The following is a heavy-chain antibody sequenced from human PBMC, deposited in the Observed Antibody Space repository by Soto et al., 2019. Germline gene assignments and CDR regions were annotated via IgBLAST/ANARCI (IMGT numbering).Heavy chain of an antibody. V-gene: IGHV4-59*01. J-gene: IGHJ5*02. Sequence: SETLSLTCTVSGGSISSYYWSWIRQPPGKGLEWIGYIYYSGSTNYNPSLKSRVTISVDTSKNQFSLKLSSVTAADTAVYYCARVGSGSWYNWFDPWGQGTRVTVSS. CDR2: IYYSGST. CDR3: ARVGSGSWYNWFDP. CDR1: GGSISSYY. D-gene: IGHD1-26*01.